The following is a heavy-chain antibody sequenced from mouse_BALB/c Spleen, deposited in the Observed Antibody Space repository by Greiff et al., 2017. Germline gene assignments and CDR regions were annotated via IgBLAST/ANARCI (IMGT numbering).Heavy chain of an antibody. V-gene: IGHV5-6*01. CDR3: ARHRDYYGRAAMDY. CDR2: ISSGGSYT. Sequence: EVKLMESGGDLVKPGGSLKLSCAASGFTFSSYGMSWVRQTPDKRLEWVATISSGGSYTYYPDSVKGRFTISRDNAKNTLYLQMSSLKSEDTAMYYCARHRDYYGRAAMDYWGQGTSVTVSA. D-gene: IGHD1-1*01. J-gene: IGHJ4*01. CDR1: GFTFSSYG.